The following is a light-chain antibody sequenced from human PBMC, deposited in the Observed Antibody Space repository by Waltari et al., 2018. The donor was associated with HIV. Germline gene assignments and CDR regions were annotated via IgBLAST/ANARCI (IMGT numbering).Light chain of an antibody. CDR3: ATWDDSLNGPV. Sequence: QSVLTQPPSASGTPGQRVTISCSGSISNIGSNTVNWYQQLPGTAPKHLIYTTNQRPSGVPDRFSGSKSGASASLAISGLQSDDEADYYCATWDDSLNGPVFGGGTKLTVL. CDR2: TTN. CDR1: ISNIGSNT. V-gene: IGLV1-44*01. J-gene: IGLJ3*02.